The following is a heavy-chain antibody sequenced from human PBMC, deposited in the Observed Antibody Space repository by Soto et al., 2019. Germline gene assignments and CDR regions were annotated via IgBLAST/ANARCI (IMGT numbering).Heavy chain of an antibody. J-gene: IGHJ4*02. Sequence: QVRLVQSGTEVKKPGASVKVSCRTSGYVFTTYGVNWVRQAPGQGLEWMGWISGYNGNTNYPQKFQGRVTMTTDTSTSTAYMELRSLTPEDTAVYFCARGAHGSGYAVYWGQGTLVTVSS. CDR1: GYVFTTYG. V-gene: IGHV1-18*01. D-gene: IGHD3-3*01. CDR3: ARGAHGSGYAVY. CDR2: ISGYNGNT.